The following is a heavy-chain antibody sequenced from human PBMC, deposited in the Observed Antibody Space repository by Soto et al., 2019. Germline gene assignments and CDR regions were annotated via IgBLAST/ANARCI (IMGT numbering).Heavy chain of an antibody. V-gene: IGHV3-48*04. D-gene: IGHD6-13*01. CDR1: GFTFSSYS. J-gene: IGHJ6*01. Sequence: GGSLRLSCAASGFTFSSYSMNWVRQAPGKGLEWVSYISSSSSTIYYADSVKGRFTISRDNAKNSLYLQMNSLRAEGTAVYYCARVRRYSSSWYYYYGMDVWGQGTMVTVSS. CDR2: ISSSSSTI. CDR3: ARVRRYSSSWYYYYGMDV.